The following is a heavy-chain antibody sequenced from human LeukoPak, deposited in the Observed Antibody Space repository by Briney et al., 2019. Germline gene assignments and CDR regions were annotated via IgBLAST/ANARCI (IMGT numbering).Heavy chain of an antibody. CDR3: ARSPLLYYYGSGSYYKPQAYFDY. V-gene: IGHV4-30-2*01. D-gene: IGHD3-10*01. CDR1: GGSISSGGSS. J-gene: IGHJ4*02. Sequence: PSGTLSLTCAVSGGSISSGGSSWSWIRQPPGKGPEWIGYIYHSGSTYYNPSLKSRVTISVDRSKNQFSLKLSSVTAADTAVYYCARSPLLYYYGSGSYYKPQAYFDYWGQGTLVTVSS. CDR2: IYHSGST.